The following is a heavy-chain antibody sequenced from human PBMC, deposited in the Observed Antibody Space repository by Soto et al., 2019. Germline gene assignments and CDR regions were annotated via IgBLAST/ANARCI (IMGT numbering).Heavy chain of an antibody. CDR2: ISGSGGST. D-gene: IGHD1-7*01. Sequence: EVQLLESGGGLVQPGGSLRLSCAASGFTFSSYAMSWVRQAPGKGLEWVSAISGSGGSTYYADSVKGRFTISRDNSKNTLYLQKNSLRAEDTAVYYCAKRGTGTTRHYYGMDVWGQGTTVTVSS. CDR3: AKRGTGTTRHYYGMDV. J-gene: IGHJ6*02. CDR1: GFTFSSYA. V-gene: IGHV3-23*01.